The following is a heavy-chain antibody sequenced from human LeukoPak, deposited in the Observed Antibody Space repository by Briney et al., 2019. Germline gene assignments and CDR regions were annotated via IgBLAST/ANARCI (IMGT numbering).Heavy chain of an antibody. CDR2: ISYDGSNK. D-gene: IGHD4-17*01. Sequence: GGSLRLSCAASGFTFSSYAMHWVRQAPGKGLEWVAVISYDGSNKYYADSVKGRFTISRDNSKSTLYLQMNSLRAEDTAVYYCAREPTVTTSWNYYYGMDVWGQGTTVTVSS. CDR1: GFTFSSYA. CDR3: AREPTVTTSWNYYYGMDV. J-gene: IGHJ6*02. V-gene: IGHV3-30-3*01.